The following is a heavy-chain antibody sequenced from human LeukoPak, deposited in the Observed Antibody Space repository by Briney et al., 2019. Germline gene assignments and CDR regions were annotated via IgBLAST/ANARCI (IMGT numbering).Heavy chain of an antibody. CDR2: IYYSGST. Sequence: SETLSLTCTVSGGSISSYYWSWIRQPPGKGLEWIGYIYYSGSTNYNPSLKSRVTISVDTSKNQFSLKLSSVTAADTAVYYCARDPYDSSGYYYFDYWGQGTLVTVSS. D-gene: IGHD3-22*01. CDR3: ARDPYDSSGYYYFDY. J-gene: IGHJ4*02. CDR1: GGSISSYY. V-gene: IGHV4-59*01.